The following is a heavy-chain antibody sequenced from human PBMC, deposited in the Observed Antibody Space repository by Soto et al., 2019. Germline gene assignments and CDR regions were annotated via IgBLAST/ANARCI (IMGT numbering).Heavy chain of an antibody. D-gene: IGHD3-3*01. CDR3: AGETRVLRFLEWLPGRYYFGMDV. CDR1: GFTFSSYG. Sequence: GGSLRLSFAASGFTFSSYGMHCVRQAPGKGLEWVAVICYDGSNKYYADSVKGRFTISRDNSNNTLYLQMNSLRAEDTAVYYLAGETRVLRFLEWLPGRYYFGMDVWGQGTMVTVSS. J-gene: IGHJ6*02. V-gene: IGHV3-33*01. CDR2: ICYDGSNK.